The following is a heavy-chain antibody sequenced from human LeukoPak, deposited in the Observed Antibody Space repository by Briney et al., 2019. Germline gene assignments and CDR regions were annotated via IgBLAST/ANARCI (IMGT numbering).Heavy chain of an antibody. D-gene: IGHD3-10*01. CDR2: ISSSGSTI. CDR3: ARDYYYGSGTFTPPFDY. V-gene: IGHV3-11*01. J-gene: IGHJ4*02. Sequence: GGSLRLSCAASGFTFSDYYMSWIRPAPGKGLEWVSYISSSGSTIYYADSAKGRFTISRDNAKNSLYLQMNSLRAEDTAVYYCARDYYYGSGTFTPPFDYWGQGTLVTVSS. CDR1: GFTFSDYY.